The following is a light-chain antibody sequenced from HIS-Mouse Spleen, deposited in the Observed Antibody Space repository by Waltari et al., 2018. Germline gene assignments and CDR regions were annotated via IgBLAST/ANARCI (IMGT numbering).Light chain of an antibody. Sequence: SYVLTQPPSVSVAPGKTARITCGGNNIGSNSVHWYQEKPGQAPVLVVYDDSDRPSGVAERFSGSNYGNTATLTISRVEAGDEADYYCRVWDSSSDHVVFGGGTKLTVL. CDR1: NIGSNS. CDR2: DDS. CDR3: RVWDSSSDHVV. V-gene: IGLV3-21*03. J-gene: IGLJ2*01.